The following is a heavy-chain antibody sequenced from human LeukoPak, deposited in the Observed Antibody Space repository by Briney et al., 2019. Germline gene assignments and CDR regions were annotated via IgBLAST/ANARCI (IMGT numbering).Heavy chain of an antibody. J-gene: IGHJ4*02. Sequence: GGSLRLSCGASGFTFSSYSMNWVPQAPGKGLEWVSYISSSSSSIYYADSVKGRFTISRDNAKNSLYLQMNSLRDEDTAVYYCARDYVSLFDYWGQGTLVTVSS. CDR3: ARDYVSLFDY. CDR2: ISSSSSSI. CDR1: GFTFSSYS. V-gene: IGHV3-48*02. D-gene: IGHD3-16*01.